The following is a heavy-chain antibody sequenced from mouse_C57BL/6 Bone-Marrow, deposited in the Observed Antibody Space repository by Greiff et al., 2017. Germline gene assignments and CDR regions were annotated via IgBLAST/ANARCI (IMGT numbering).Heavy chain of an antibody. V-gene: IGHV3-6*01. D-gene: IGHD1-1*01. Sequence: EVKLMESGPGLVKPSQSLSLPCSVTGYSITSGYYWNWIRQFPGNKLEWMGYISYDGSNNYNPYLKNRISITRDTSKNQFCLKLNSVTTEDTATYYCARDRVYGSGAYWGQGTLVTVSA. CDR2: ISYDGSN. CDR1: GYSITSGYY. J-gene: IGHJ3*01. CDR3: ARDRVYGSGAY.